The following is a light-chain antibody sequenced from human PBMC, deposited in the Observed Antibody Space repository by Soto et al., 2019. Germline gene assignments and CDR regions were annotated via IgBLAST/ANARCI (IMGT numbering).Light chain of an antibody. CDR3: SSYTSSSTKV. CDR1: SSEVGGYNY. CDR2: EVS. Sequence: QSALTQPASVSGSPGQSITISCTGTSSEVGGYNYVSWYQQHPGKAPKLMIYEVSNRPSGVSNRFSGSKYGNTASLTISGLQAEDEADYYCSSYTSSSTKVFGTGTKLTVL. V-gene: IGLV2-14*01. J-gene: IGLJ1*01.